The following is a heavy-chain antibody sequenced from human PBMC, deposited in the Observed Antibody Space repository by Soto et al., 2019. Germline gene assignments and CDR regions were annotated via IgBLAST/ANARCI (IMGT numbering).Heavy chain of an antibody. CDR2: ISAYNGNT. D-gene: IGHD6-13*01. V-gene: IGHV1-18*01. CDR1: GYTFTSYG. J-gene: IGHJ6*02. Sequence: ASVKVSCKASGYTFTSYGISWVRQAPGQGLEWMGWISAYNGNTNYAQKLQGRVTMTTDTSTSTAYMELRSLRSDDTAVYYCARSPHSSSWYYYYYGMDVWGQGTTVTVSS. CDR3: ARSPHSSSWYYYYYGMDV.